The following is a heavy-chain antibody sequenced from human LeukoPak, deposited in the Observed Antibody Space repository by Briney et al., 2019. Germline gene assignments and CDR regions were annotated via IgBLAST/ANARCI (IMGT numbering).Heavy chain of an antibody. V-gene: IGHV1-69*04. D-gene: IGHD2-15*01. Sequence: SSVTVSCTASGGTFSSYAISWVRQAPGQGLEWMGRIIPILSIANYAQKFHGRVTITADKSTSTAYMELSSLRSEDTAVYYCARGYCSGGSCYDRGDYFDYWGQGTLVTVSS. CDR3: ARGYCSGGSCYDRGDYFDY. CDR2: IIPILSIA. J-gene: IGHJ4*02. CDR1: GGTFSSYA.